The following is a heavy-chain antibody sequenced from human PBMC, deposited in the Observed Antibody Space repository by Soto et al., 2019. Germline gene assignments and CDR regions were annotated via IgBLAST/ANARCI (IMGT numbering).Heavy chain of an antibody. CDR1: GLTFNIYA. Sequence: LRLSCAASGLTFNIYAMTWVHQAPGKGLEWVSTTGATGRTTYYADSVKGRFTVSRDNSKNTLDLHMSSLRAEDTAVYYCATVHNTSRSFDYWGQGTLVTVSS. V-gene: IGHV3-23*01. D-gene: IGHD1-20*01. CDR2: TGATGRTT. J-gene: IGHJ4*02. CDR3: ATVHNTSRSFDY.